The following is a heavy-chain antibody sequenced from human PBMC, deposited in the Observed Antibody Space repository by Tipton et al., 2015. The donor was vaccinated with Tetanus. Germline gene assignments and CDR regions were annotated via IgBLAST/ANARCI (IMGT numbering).Heavy chain of an antibody. CDR1: GYTFTGYY. CDR3: ARDGIVVVPAAIGGSIGHIDY. Sequence: QLVQSGAEVKKPGASVRVSCKASGYTFTGYYMHWVRQAPGQGLEWMGWINPNSGGTNYAQKFQGRVTMTRDTSISTAYMELSRLRSDDTAVYYCARDGIVVVPAAIGGSIGHIDYWGQGTLVTVSS. CDR2: INPNSGGT. J-gene: IGHJ4*02. D-gene: IGHD2-2*01. V-gene: IGHV1-2*02.